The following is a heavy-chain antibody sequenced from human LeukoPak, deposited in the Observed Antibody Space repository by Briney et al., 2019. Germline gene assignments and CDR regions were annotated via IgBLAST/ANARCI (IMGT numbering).Heavy chain of an antibody. CDR1: EFTFSSYS. Sequence: GGSLRLSRAASEFTFSSYSMNWVRQAPGKGLEWVSYITNSGNSKSYADSVKGRFTISRDNTKNSLYLQMNGLRAEDTAVYYCARTRGSGYLTFDYWGQGILVTVSS. D-gene: IGHD3-22*01. CDR3: ARTRGSGYLTFDY. V-gene: IGHV3-48*01. CDR2: ITNSGNSK. J-gene: IGHJ4*02.